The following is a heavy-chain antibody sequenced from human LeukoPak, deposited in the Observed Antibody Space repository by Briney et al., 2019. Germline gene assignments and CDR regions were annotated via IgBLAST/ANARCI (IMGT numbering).Heavy chain of an antibody. V-gene: IGHV4-39*01. D-gene: IGHD3-16*02. J-gene: IGHJ5*02. Sequence: PSETLSLTCTVSGGSISSSSYYWGWIRQPPGKGLEWIGSIYYSRSNYYNPSLKSRVTISVDTSKNQFSLKLSSVTAADTAVYYCARHPDDYVWGSYRPNWFDPRGQGTLVTVSS. CDR2: IYYSRSN. CDR3: ARHPDDYVWGSYRPNWFDP. CDR1: GGSISSSSYY.